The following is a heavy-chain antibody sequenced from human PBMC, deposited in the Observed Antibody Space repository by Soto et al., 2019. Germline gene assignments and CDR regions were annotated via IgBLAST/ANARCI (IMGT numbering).Heavy chain of an antibody. CDR2: IYYSGST. CDR1: GGSVSSGSYY. Sequence: KASETLSLTCTVSGGSVSSGSYYWSWIRQPPGKGLEWIGYIYYSGSTNYNPSLKGRVTISVDTSKNQFSLKLSSVTAADTAVYYCARGPGYCSSTSCHLTYYYYGMDVWGQGTTVTVSS. J-gene: IGHJ6*02. D-gene: IGHD2-2*03. V-gene: IGHV4-61*01. CDR3: ARGPGYCSSTSCHLTYYYYGMDV.